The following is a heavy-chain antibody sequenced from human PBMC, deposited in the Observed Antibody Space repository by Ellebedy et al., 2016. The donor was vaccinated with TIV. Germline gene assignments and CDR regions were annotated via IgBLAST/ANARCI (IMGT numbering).Heavy chain of an antibody. CDR1: GFTFTTYA. CDR3: ARDSGSYPFDY. Sequence: GGSLRLSXAASGFTFTTYAMQWVRQAPGKGLEWVAVISNDGSDKYYADSVKGRFTISRDKSKNMMFLQMNRLRVEDTAVYYCARDSGSYPFDYWGQGTLVTVSS. D-gene: IGHD1-26*01. CDR2: ISNDGSDK. V-gene: IGHV3-30*03. J-gene: IGHJ4*02.